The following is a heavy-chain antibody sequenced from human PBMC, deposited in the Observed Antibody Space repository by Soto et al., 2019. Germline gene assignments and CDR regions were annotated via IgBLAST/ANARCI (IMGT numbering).Heavy chain of an antibody. Sequence: PWGSLRLSCAASGFTFSNYWMSWVRQAPGKGLEWVAKINQGGSEKWSADSVKGRFTISRDNAKNSLYLQLNSLRAEDTAVYYCVKDDGDYSFDYWGQGTLVAVSS. CDR1: GFTFSNYW. CDR3: VKDDGDYSFDY. CDR2: INQGGSEK. D-gene: IGHD4-17*01. J-gene: IGHJ4*02. V-gene: IGHV3-7*03.